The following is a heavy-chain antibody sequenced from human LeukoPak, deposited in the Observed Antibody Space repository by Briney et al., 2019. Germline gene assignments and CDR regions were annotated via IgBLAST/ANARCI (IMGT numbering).Heavy chain of an antibody. CDR3: ARDQLGLYDCVWGSYRYILGFDY. Sequence: GGSLRLSCAASGFTVSSNYMSWVRQAPGKGLEWVSVIYSGGSTYYADSVKGRFTISRDNSKNTLYLQMNSLRAEDTAVYYCARDQLGLYDCVWGSYRYILGFDYWGQGTLVTVSS. D-gene: IGHD3-16*02. CDR1: GFTVSSNY. CDR2: IYSGGST. V-gene: IGHV3-53*01. J-gene: IGHJ4*02.